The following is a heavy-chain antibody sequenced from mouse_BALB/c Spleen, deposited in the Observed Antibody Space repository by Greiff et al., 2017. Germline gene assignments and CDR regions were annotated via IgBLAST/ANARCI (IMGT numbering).Heavy chain of an antibody. V-gene: IGHV1-69*02. Sequence: QVQLQQPGAELVKPGASVKLSCKASGYTFTSYWMHWVKQRPGQGLEWIGEIDPSDSYTNYNQKFKGKATLTVDKSSSTAYMQLSSLTSEDSAVYYCARLDGSSYDYAMDYWGQGTSVTVSS. CDR2: IDPSDSYT. CDR3: ARLDGSSYDYAMDY. CDR1: GYTFTSYW. D-gene: IGHD1-1*01. J-gene: IGHJ4*01.